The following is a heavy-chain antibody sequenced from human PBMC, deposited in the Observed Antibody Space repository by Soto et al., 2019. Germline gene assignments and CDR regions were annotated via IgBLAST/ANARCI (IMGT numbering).Heavy chain of an antibody. CDR2: ISWDGETT. V-gene: IGHV3-43*01. CDR3: ASSQGDY. Sequence: GGSLRLSCVASGFTFDDHNMHWVRQTSGKGLEWVSLISWDGETTYYADSVKGRFTISRDNSKNSLFLQMNALTTDDSALYYCASSQGDYWGQGTLVTVSS. CDR1: GFTFDDHN. J-gene: IGHJ4*02.